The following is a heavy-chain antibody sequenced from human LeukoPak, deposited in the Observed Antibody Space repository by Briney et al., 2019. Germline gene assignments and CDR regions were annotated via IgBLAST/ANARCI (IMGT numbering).Heavy chain of an antibody. J-gene: IGHJ6*03. D-gene: IGHD6-6*01. CDR3: ARVLYSSSSSAYYYYMDV. CDR1: GGSISNYY. V-gene: IGHV4-4*07. Sequence: SETLSLTCTVSGGSISNYYWSWIRQPAGKGLEWIGHIFTNAITNYSPSLKSRVTMSVDTSKNQLSLKLSSVTAADTAVYYCARVLYSSSSSAYYYYMDVWGKGTTVTVSS. CDR2: IFTNAIT.